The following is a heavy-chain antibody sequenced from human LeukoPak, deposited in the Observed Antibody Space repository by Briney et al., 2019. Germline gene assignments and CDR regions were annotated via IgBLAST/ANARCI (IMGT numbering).Heavy chain of an antibody. J-gene: IGHJ3*02. CDR2: IWYDGSNK. CDR1: GFTFSSYG. Sequence: PGGSLRLSCAASGFTFSSYGMHWVRQAPGKGLEWVAVIWYDGSNKYYADSVKGRFTISRDNSKNTLYLQMNSLRAEDTAVYYCARDNGRWILDAFDIWGQETMVTVSS. D-gene: IGHD5-18*01. V-gene: IGHV3-33*01. CDR3: ARDNGRWILDAFDI.